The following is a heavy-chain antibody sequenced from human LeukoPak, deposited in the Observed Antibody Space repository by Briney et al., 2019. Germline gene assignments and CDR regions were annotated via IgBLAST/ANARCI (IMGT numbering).Heavy chain of an antibody. V-gene: IGHV7-4-1*02. CDR1: GYTFTGYY. Sequence: ASVKVSCKASGYTFTGYYMHWVRQAPGQGLEWMGWINTNTGNPTYAQGFTGRFVFSLDTSVSTAYLQISSLKAEDTAVYYCARGAGYYDSSGYSTSFDYWGQGTLVTVSS. D-gene: IGHD3-22*01. J-gene: IGHJ4*02. CDR2: INTNTGNP. CDR3: ARGAGYYDSSGYSTSFDY.